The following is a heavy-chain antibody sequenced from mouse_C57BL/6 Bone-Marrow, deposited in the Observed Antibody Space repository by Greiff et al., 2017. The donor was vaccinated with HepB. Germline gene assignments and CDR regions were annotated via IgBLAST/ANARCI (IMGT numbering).Heavy chain of an antibody. CDR2: IDPENGDT. J-gene: IGHJ1*03. V-gene: IGHV14-4*01. CDR3: TTKLLRLNV. Sequence: VQLQQSGAELVRPGASVKLSCTASGFNIKDDYMHWVNQRPEQGLEWIGWIDPENGDTEYASKFQGKATITADTSSNTAYMQLSSLTSEDTAVYYCTTKLLRLNVWGTGTTVTVSS. CDR1: GFNIKDDY. D-gene: IGHD1-2*01.